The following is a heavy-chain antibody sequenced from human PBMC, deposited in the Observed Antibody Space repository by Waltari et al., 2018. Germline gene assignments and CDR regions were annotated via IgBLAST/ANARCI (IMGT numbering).Heavy chain of an antibody. J-gene: IGHJ3*02. CDR1: GFTFSSYW. Sequence: EVQLVESGGGLVQPGGSLRLSCAASGFTFSSYWMSWVRRAPGKGLVGVGNIKEGGSEEYYVDSVKGRFTISRDNAKNSLYLQMNSLRAEDTAVYYCARDWTGLAPDAFDIWGQGTMVTVSS. CDR3: ARDWTGLAPDAFDI. CDR2: IKEGGSEE. D-gene: IGHD3-10*01. V-gene: IGHV3-7*01.